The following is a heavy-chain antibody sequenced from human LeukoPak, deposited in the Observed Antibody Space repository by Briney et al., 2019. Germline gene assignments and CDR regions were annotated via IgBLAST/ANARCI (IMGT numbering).Heavy chain of an antibody. D-gene: IGHD2-2*01. V-gene: IGHV4-34*01. Sequence: PSETLSLTCAVYGGSFSGYYWSWIRQPPGKGLEWIGGINHSGSTNYNPSLKSRVTISVDTSKNQFSLKLSSVTAADTAVYYCARTGYCSSTSCYLGAFDIWGQGTMVTVSS. J-gene: IGHJ3*02. CDR1: GGSFSGYY. CDR2: INHSGST. CDR3: ARTGYCSSTSCYLGAFDI.